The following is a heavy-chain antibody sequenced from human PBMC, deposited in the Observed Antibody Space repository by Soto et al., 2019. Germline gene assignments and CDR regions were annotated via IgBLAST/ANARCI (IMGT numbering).Heavy chain of an antibody. Sequence: SETLSLTCTVSGGSISSGGYYWSWIRQHPGKGLEWIGYIYYSGSTYYNPSLKSRVTISVDTSKNQFSLKLSSVTAADTAVYYCARDRRGTHNCGGDCTYAFDIWGQGTMVTVSS. CDR3: ARDRRGTHNCGGDCTYAFDI. D-gene: IGHD2-21*02. V-gene: IGHV4-31*03. CDR2: IYYSGST. J-gene: IGHJ3*02. CDR1: GGSISSGGYY.